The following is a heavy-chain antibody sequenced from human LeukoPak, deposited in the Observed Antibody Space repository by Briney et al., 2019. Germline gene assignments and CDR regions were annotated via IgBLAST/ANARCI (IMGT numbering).Heavy chain of an antibody. J-gene: IGHJ4*02. CDR3: AKGNTMYTAYYFDY. CDR1: GFTFSSYA. Sequence: GGSLRLSCAASGFTFSSYAMSWVRQAPGKGLEWASVISGGVGSTSYADSVKGRFTISRDNSKNTLYLQMNSLRAEDTAVYYCAKGNTMYTAYYFDYWGQGTLVTVSS. D-gene: IGHD3-10*02. CDR2: ISGGVGST. V-gene: IGHV3-23*01.